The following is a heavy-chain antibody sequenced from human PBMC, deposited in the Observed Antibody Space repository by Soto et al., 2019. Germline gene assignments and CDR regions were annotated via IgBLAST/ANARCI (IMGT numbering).Heavy chain of an antibody. V-gene: IGHV4-39*01. CDR2: IYYSGST. Sequence: ETLSLTCTVSGGSITSSNYYWGWIRQPPGKGLEWIGSIYYSGSTYYNPSLKSRVTISVDTSKNQFSLKLSSVTAADTAVYYCATQEVGGSYVYTFDPWGQGTPVTVSS. CDR1: GGSITSSNYY. CDR3: ATQEVGGSYVYTFDP. D-gene: IGHD1-26*01. J-gene: IGHJ5*02.